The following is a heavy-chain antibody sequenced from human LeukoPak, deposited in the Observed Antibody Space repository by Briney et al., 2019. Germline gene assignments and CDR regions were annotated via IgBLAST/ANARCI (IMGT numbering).Heavy chain of an antibody. CDR2: MNPNSGNT. V-gene: IGHV1-8*01. CDR3: ARDLTAAGNYYYGMDV. Sequence: ASVKVSCKASRYTFTSYDINWVRQATGQGLEWMGWMNPNSGNTGYAQKFQGRVTMTRNTSISTAYMELSSLRSEDTAVYYCARDLTAAGNYYYGMDVWGQGITVTVSS. D-gene: IGHD6-13*01. CDR1: RYTFTSYD. J-gene: IGHJ6*02.